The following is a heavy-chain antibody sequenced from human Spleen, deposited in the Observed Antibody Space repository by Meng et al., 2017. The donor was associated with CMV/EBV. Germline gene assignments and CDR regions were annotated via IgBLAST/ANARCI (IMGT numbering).Heavy chain of an antibody. D-gene: IGHD2-21*01. Sequence: ASVKVSCKASGYTFTGYYMHWVRQAPGQGLEWMGWINPNSGGTKYAQKFQGRVSMTRDTSISTAYMELSSLRSDDTAVYYCARDQVPFEYYEAYCGGHCYLTYGVDVWGQGTTVTVSS. V-gene: IGHV1-2*02. J-gene: IGHJ6*02. CDR1: GYTFTGYY. CDR3: ARDQVPFEYYEAYCGGHCYLTYGVDV. CDR2: INPNSGGT.